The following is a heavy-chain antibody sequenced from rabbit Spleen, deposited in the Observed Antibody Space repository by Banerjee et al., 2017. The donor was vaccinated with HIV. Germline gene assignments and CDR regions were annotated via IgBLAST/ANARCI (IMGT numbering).Heavy chain of an antibody. CDR3: VREVAAKFNL. Sequence: QEQLVESGGGLVQPGGSLKVSCKASGFDFSNYGVSWVRQAPGKGLEWIGYIDPVFGITYYANWVTGRFTISSHNAQNTLFLQLNSLTAADTATYFCVREVAAKFNLWGPGTLVTVS. V-gene: IGHV1S47*01. J-gene: IGHJ4*01. D-gene: IGHD4-1*01. CDR1: GFDFSNYG. CDR2: IDPVFGIT.